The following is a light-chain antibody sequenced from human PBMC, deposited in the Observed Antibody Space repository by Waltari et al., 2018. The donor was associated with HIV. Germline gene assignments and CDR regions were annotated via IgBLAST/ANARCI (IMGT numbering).Light chain of an antibody. CDR2: DVT. V-gene: IGLV2-14*03. J-gene: IGLJ2*01. CDR1: SSDVGGYNY. CDR3: SSYTPSRTVV. Sequence: QSALTQPASVSGSPGQSITISCTGTSSDVGGYNYVSWYQQHPGKAPKLMVYDVTNRPSGVSNRFSGSKSGNTAFLTISGLQAEDEADYYCSSYTPSRTVVFGGGTKLTVL.